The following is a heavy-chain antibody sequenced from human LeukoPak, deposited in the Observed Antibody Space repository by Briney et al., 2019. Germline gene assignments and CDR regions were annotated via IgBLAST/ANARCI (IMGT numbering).Heavy chain of an antibody. Sequence: SETLSLTCTVSGGSINSYYWSWIRQPPGKGLECIGHIYYTGSTYYKPSLESRVTISVDTAKNQISLKLSSVTAADTAVYYCARDTGYNTFDYWGQGTLVTVSS. CDR3: ARDTGYNTFDY. CDR2: IYYTGST. D-gene: IGHD5-24*01. CDR1: GGSINSYY. J-gene: IGHJ4*02. V-gene: IGHV4-59*01.